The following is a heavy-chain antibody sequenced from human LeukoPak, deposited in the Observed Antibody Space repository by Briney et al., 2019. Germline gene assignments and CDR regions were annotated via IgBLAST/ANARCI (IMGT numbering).Heavy chain of an antibody. CDR1: GFTFSSYW. CDR3: ARAAGYYYYYYYMDV. CDR2: IKQDGSEK. D-gene: IGHD6-13*01. Sequence: GGSLRLSCAASGFTFSSYWMSWVRQAPGKGLEGVANIKQDGSEKYYVDSVKGRFTTSRDNAKNSLYLQMNSLRAEDTAVYYCARAAGYYYYYYYMDVWGKGTTVTVSS. V-gene: IGHV3-7*01. J-gene: IGHJ6*03.